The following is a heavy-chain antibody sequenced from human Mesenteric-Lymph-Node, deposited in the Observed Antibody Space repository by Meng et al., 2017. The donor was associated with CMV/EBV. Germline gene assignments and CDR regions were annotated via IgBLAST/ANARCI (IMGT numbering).Heavy chain of an antibody. CDR3: ARPFPSWQSPRLDPFGA. CDR1: GDSISSFYY. CDR2: VHYTGST. V-gene: IGHV4-39*01. Sequence: QLRLGDAGPGQVKPLETLSLTRTVSGDSISSFYYWGWIRQPPGRGLEWIGSVHYTGSTYYSPSLKSRVTVSVDTSKNQFSLRLTSVTAADTAVYYCARPFPSWQSPRLDPFGAWGQGTLVTVSS. D-gene: IGHD6-19*01. J-gene: IGHJ5*02.